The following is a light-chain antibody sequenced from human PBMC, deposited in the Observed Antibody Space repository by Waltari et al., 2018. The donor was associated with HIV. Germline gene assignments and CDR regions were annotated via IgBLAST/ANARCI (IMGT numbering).Light chain of an antibody. CDR2: GAS. CDR1: QSVSKNY. J-gene: IGKJ3*01. V-gene: IGKV3-20*01. Sequence: VLTQSPGSLSLSPGERATLSCRPSQSVSKNYLAWYQQKSGQAPRLLIYGASSRATGIADRFSGSGSGTDFTLTISRLEPEDFAVYYCQQYGSSPCTFGPGTKVDVK. CDR3: QQYGSSPCT.